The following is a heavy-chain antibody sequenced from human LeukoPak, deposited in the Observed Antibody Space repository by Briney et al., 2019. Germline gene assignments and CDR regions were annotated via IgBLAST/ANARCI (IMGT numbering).Heavy chain of an antibody. J-gene: IGHJ4*02. CDR1: GFSFSSYN. CDR3: AREYFSSGLDY. CDR2: ITSSSTYT. D-gene: IGHD6-19*01. V-gene: IGHV3-21*01. Sequence: GGSLRLSCAASGFSFSSYNMNWVRQAPGKGLEWVSSITSSSTYTFYADSVKGRFTISRDNAKNSLYLQMNSLRAEDTAVYYCAREYFSSGLDYWGQGTLVTVSS.